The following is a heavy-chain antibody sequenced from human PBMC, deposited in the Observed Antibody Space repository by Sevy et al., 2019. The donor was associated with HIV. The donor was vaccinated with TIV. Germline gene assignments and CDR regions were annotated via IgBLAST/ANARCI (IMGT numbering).Heavy chain of an antibody. Sequence: GGSLRLSCAASGFTLSSYDMHRVRQGTGKGLEWVSGINTAGDTYYAGSVKGRFTISRENAKTSLYLQMNSLRAGDTAVYYCARGKLFGELSDMDVWGQGTTVTVSS. J-gene: IGHJ6*02. CDR1: GFTLSSYD. V-gene: IGHV3-13*01. CDR3: ARGKLFGELSDMDV. CDR2: INTAGDT. D-gene: IGHD3-10*02.